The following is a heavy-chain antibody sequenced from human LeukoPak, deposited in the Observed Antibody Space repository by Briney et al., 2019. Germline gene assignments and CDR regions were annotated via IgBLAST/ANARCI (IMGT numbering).Heavy chain of an antibody. J-gene: IGHJ4*02. CDR2: IYYSGST. D-gene: IGHD3-22*01. CDR3: ARGGYDSSGYYVYYFDY. CDR1: GGSISSCGYY. V-gene: IGHV4-31*03. Sequence: SETLSLTCTVAGGSISSCGYYWSWIRQHPGKGLEWIGYIYYSGSTYYNPSLKSRVTISVDTSKNQFSLMLSSVTAADTAVYYCARGGYDSSGYYVYYFDYWGQGTLVTVSS.